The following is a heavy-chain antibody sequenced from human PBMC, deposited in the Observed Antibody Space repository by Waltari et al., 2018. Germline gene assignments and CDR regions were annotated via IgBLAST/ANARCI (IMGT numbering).Heavy chain of an antibody. D-gene: IGHD4-17*01. J-gene: IGHJ3*02. CDR2: ISGSGGST. CDR3: AKRYSAGGEYGPNDAFDI. Sequence: EVQLLESGGGLVQPGGSLRLSCAASGFTFRTYAMSWVRRGPGNGLEWVSAISGSGGSTYYADSVKGRFTISRDNSKNTVSLQMNSLRAEDTALYYCAKRYSAGGEYGPNDAFDIWGQGTRVTVSS. CDR1: GFTFRTYA. V-gene: IGHV3-23*01.